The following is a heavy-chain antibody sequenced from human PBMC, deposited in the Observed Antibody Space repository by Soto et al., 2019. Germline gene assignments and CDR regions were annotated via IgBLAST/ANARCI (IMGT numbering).Heavy chain of an antibody. V-gene: IGHV1-69*01. Sequence: QVQLVQSGAEVKKPGSSVKVSCKASGGTFSSYAISWVRQAPGQGLEWMGGIIPIFGTANYAQKFQGRVTITADESTSTAYMELSSLRSEDTSVYYCATLGGGYCSSTSCYRVDPWGQGTLVTVSS. J-gene: IGHJ5*02. D-gene: IGHD2-2*01. CDR2: IIPIFGTA. CDR3: ATLGGGYCSSTSCYRVDP. CDR1: GGTFSSYA.